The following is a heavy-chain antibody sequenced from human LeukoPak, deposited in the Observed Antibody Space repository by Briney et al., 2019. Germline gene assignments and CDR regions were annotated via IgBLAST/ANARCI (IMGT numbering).Heavy chain of an antibody. Sequence: SETLSLTCTVSGGSIGSGGYYWSWIRQHPGKGLEWIGYIYYSGSTYYNPSLKSRVTISVDTSKNQFSLKLSSVTAADTAVYYCARVDFRYYYDSSGYRYYFDYWGQGTLVTVSS. V-gene: IGHV4-31*03. CDR1: GGSIGSGGYY. J-gene: IGHJ4*02. CDR3: ARVDFRYYYDSSGYRYYFDY. D-gene: IGHD3-22*01. CDR2: IYYSGST.